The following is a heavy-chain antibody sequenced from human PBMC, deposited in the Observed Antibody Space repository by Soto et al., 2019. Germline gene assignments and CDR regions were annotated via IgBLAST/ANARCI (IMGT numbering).Heavy chain of an antibody. CDR1: GGSISSSSYF. Sequence: PSETLSLTCTVSGGSISSSSYFWGWIRQPPGKGLEWIGSIYYSGSTYYNPSLKSRVTVSVDTSKNQFSLKLSSVTAADTAVYYCARQALQGAAKFPDTPFDYWGQGTLVTVSS. V-gene: IGHV4-39*01. CDR3: ARQALQGAAKFPDTPFDY. J-gene: IGHJ4*02. CDR2: IYYSGST. D-gene: IGHD6-13*01.